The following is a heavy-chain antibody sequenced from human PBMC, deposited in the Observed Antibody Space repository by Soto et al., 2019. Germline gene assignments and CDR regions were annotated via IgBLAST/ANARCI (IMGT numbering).Heavy chain of an antibody. CDR3: AKSYAILAAAGTLRNYYYMDV. D-gene: IGHD6-13*01. Sequence: GGSLRLSCAASGVTFSSYAMSWVRQAPGKGLEWVSAISGSGGSTYYADSVKGRFTISRDNSKNTLYLQMNSLRAEDTAVYYCAKSYAILAAAGTLRNYYYMDVWGKGTTVTVSS. CDR2: ISGSGGST. V-gene: IGHV3-23*01. J-gene: IGHJ6*03. CDR1: GVTFSSYA.